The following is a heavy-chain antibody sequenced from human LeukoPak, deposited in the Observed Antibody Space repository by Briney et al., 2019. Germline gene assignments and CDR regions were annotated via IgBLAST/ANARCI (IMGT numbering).Heavy chain of an antibody. CDR1: EFTFSNYC. D-gene: IGHD3-3*01. CDR2: INSDETST. CDR3: ARSRGLYDFWSGYYTDYFDY. J-gene: IGHJ4*02. Sequence: GGSLRLSCAASEFTFSNYCIHWVRQAPGKGLLWVSRINSDETSTTYADSVEGRFTISRDNAKNTLFLQMNSLRAEDTAVYYCARSRGLYDFWSGYYTDYFDYWGQGTLVTVSS. V-gene: IGHV3-74*01.